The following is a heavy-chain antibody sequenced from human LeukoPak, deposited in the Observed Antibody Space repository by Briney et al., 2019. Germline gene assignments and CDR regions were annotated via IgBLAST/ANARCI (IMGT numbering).Heavy chain of an antibody. CDR3: ASGPGLTGDY. CDR1: GFTFSSFA. Sequence: PGGSLRLSCAASGFTFSSFAVHWVRQAPGKGLERVAVMSYDGRNTYYADSVKGRFTISRDNSKNTLYLQMNSLRAEDTAVYYCASGPGLTGDYWGQGTLVTVSS. D-gene: IGHD7-27*01. J-gene: IGHJ4*02. CDR2: MSYDGRNT. V-gene: IGHV3-30*04.